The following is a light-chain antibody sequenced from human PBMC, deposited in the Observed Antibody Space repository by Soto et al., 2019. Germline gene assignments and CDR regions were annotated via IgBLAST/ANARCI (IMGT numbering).Light chain of an antibody. CDR2: FNI. CDR3: AAWDDSLNGYV. V-gene: IGLV1-44*01. J-gene: IGLJ1*01. Sequence: QSVLTQPASVSGTPGQRVTISCSGSSSNIGSNTVNWYQQFPGTAPKLLIYFNIQRPSGVPDRFSGSKSGTSASLAISGLQSEDEADYYCAAWDDSLNGYVFGTGTKVTVL. CDR1: SSNIGSNT.